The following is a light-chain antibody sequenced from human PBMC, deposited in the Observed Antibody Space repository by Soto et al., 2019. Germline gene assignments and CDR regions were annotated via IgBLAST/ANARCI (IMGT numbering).Light chain of an antibody. CDR3: CSYAGSRIFV. CDR1: SSDVGSYKF. J-gene: IGLJ1*01. Sequence: QSVLTQPASVSGSPGQSITISCTGTSSDVGSYKFVSWYQQHPGKAPKVLIYEVSKRPSGVFNRFSGSKSGNTASLTISGLQAEDEADYYCCSYAGSRIFVFGTGTKVTVL. V-gene: IGLV2-23*02. CDR2: EVS.